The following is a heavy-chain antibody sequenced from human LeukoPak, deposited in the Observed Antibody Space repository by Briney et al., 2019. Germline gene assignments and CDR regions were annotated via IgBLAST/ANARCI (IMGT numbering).Heavy chain of an antibody. CDR3: TRGLSIPSN. V-gene: IGHV3-23*01. Sequence: GGSLRLSYAASGFTFSDYGMTWVRQTPGKGLEWVSSITGSGLNTYYVDSVKGLFIISRDNSKTTLYLQMNSLRVVDTTVYYCTRGLSIPSNWAQGILVTVSS. J-gene: IGHJ4*02. CDR2: ITGSGLNT. D-gene: IGHD2-21*01. CDR1: GFTFSDYG.